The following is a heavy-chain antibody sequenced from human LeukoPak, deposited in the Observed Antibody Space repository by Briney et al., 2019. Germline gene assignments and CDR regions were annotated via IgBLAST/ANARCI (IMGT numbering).Heavy chain of an antibody. CDR2: ISASGGST. J-gene: IGHJ4*02. D-gene: IGHD4-23*01. Sequence: GGSLRLSCAASGFTFSTYAMTWVRQAPGKGLEWVSTISASGGSTYQADSVKGRFTISRDNSKNTLYLQMNSLRAEDTAIYYCARRDDHGANSRHYFDSWGQGTLVTVSS. CDR1: GFTFSTYA. CDR3: ARRDDHGANSRHYFDS. V-gene: IGHV3-23*01.